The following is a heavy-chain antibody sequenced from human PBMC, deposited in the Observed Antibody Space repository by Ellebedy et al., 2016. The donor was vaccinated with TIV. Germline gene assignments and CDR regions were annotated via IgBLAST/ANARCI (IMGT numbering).Heavy chain of an antibody. CDR1: GDSVSSNSAA. D-gene: IGHD3-10*01. CDR3: ARDRGFGELLGMDV. J-gene: IGHJ3*01. V-gene: IGHV6-1*01. CDR2: TYYRSKWYN. Sequence: LRLSCAISGDSVSSNSAAWNWIRQSPSRGLEWLGRTYYRSKWYNDYAVSVKSRITINPDTSKNQFSLQLNSVTPEDTAVYYCARDRGFGELLGMDVWGQGTMVTVSS.